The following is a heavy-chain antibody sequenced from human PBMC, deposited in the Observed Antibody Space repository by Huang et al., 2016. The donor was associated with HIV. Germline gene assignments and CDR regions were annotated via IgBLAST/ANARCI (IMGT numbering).Heavy chain of an antibody. CDR2: IYYSGST. D-gene: IGHD6-6*01. CDR3: ASASIAARRWFDP. CDR1: GGSMSSYY. V-gene: IGHV4-59*01. Sequence: QVQLQESGPGLVKPSETLSLTCTVSGGSMSSYYWSWIRQPPGKGLEWIGYIYYSGSTNYNPSPKSRVTISVETSKNQCSLRLSSVTAADTAVYYCASASIAARRWFDPWGQGSLVTVSS. J-gene: IGHJ5*02.